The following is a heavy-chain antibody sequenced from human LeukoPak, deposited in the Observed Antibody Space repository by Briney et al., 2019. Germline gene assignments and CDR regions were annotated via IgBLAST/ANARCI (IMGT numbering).Heavy chain of an antibody. J-gene: IGHJ6*02. Sequence: GGSLRLSCAASGFTVSSNYMSWVRQAPGKGLEWVSVIYSGGSTYYADSVKGRFTISRDNSKNTLYLQMNSLRAEDTAVYYCARGPLANGYSSSWYYYYGMDVWGQGPTVTVSS. CDR1: GFTVSSNY. CDR3: ARGPLANGYSSSWYYYYGMDV. D-gene: IGHD6-13*01. V-gene: IGHV3-66*01. CDR2: IYSGGST.